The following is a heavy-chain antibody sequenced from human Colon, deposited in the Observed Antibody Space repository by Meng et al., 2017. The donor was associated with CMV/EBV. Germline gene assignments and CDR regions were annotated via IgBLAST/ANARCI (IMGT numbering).Heavy chain of an antibody. V-gene: IGHV4-39*07. Sequence: SETLSLTCTVSGGSISSSSYYWGWIRQPPGKGLEWIGSIYYSGSTYYNPSLKSRVTISVDTSKNQFSLKLSSVTAADTAVYYCARGASFWSGPYGMDVWGQGTTVTVSS. J-gene: IGHJ6*02. CDR3: ARGASFWSGPYGMDV. D-gene: IGHD3-3*01. CDR1: GGSISSSSYY. CDR2: IYYSGST.